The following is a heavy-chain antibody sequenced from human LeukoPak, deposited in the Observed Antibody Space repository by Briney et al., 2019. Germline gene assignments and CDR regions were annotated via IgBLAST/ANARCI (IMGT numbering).Heavy chain of an antibody. D-gene: IGHD2-2*02. Sequence: GRSLRLSCAAPGFTFSSYAMHWVRQAPGKGLEWVAVISYDGSNKYYADSVKGRFTISRDNSKNTLYLQMNSLRAEDTAVYYCAREPIVVVPAAISPRGFDYWGQGTLVTVSS. J-gene: IGHJ4*02. CDR2: ISYDGSNK. CDR3: AREPIVVVPAAISPRGFDY. V-gene: IGHV3-30-3*01. CDR1: GFTFSSYA.